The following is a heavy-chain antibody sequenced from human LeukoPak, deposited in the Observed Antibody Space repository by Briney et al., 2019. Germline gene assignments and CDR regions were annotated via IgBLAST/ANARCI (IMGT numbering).Heavy chain of an antibody. J-gene: IGHJ2*01. CDR3: ARRGTLYWYFDL. CDR2: INHSGTT. D-gene: IGHD3-16*01. V-gene: IGHV4-34*01. Sequence: SETLSLTCAVYGGSLSAYYWSWIRQPPGKGLEWIGEINHSGTTNYNPSLESRVTMSVDTSKNQFSLKLSSVTAADTAVYYCARRGTLYWYFDLWGRGTLVTVSS. CDR1: GGSLSAYY.